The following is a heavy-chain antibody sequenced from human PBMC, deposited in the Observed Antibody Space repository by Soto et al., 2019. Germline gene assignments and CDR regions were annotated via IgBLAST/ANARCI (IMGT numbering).Heavy chain of an antibody. CDR3: VRDGAGDYGLGWFGP. Sequence: QVQLQESGPGLVKPSQTLSLSCTVSGDSISRGGYYWNWIRQHPRKGLEWIGYIYHSGSTNYNPSLKNRVTMSVDTSKNQLSLELTNVTAADTSVYYCVRDGAGDYGLGWFGPCGQGILVTVSS. D-gene: IGHD3-10*01. CDR1: GDSISRGGYY. CDR2: IYHSGST. V-gene: IGHV4-31*03. J-gene: IGHJ5*02.